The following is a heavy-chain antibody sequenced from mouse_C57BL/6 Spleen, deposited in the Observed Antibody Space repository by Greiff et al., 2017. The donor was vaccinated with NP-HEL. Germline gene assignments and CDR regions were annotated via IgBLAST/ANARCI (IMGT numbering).Heavy chain of an antibody. CDR3: TTSGSSSYYFDY. V-gene: IGHV14-4*01. Sequence: VQLQQSGAELVRPGASVKLSCTASCFNIKDDYMHWVKQRPEQGLEWIGWIDPENGDTEYASKFQGKATITADTSSNTAYLQLSSLTSEDTAVYYCTTSGSSSYYFDYWGQGTTLTVSS. CDR1: CFNIKDDY. CDR2: IDPENGDT. J-gene: IGHJ2*01. D-gene: IGHD1-1*01.